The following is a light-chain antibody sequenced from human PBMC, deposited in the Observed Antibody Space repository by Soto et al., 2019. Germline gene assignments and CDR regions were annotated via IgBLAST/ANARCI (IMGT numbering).Light chain of an antibody. V-gene: IGKV3-20*01. J-gene: IGKJ5*01. CDR2: GAS. CDR1: QSVSNNY. CDR3: QQYGSSPIT. Sequence: EIVLTQSPGTLSLSPGERATLSCRASQSVSNNYLAWYQQKPGQAPRLLIYGASNRATGIPDRFSGSGSGTDFTLTISRAEPADFAVYYCQQYGSSPITFGQGTRLEIK.